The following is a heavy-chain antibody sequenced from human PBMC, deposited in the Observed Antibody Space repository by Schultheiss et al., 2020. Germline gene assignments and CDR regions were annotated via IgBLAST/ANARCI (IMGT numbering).Heavy chain of an antibody. Sequence: SATLSLTCAVYGGSFSGYYWSWIRQPPGKGLEWIGEINHSGSTNYNPSLKSRVTISVDTSKNQFSLKLSSVTAADTAVYYCARISDGIFGVAGHNWFDPWGQGTLVTGYS. V-gene: IGHV4-34*01. CDR1: GGSFSGYY. CDR2: INHSGST. CDR3: ARISDGIFGVAGHNWFDP. D-gene: IGHD3-3*01. J-gene: IGHJ5*02.